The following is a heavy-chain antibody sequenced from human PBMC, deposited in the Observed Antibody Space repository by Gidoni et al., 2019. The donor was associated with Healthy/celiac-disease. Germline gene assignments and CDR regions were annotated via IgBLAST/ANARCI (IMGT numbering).Heavy chain of an antibody. CDR3: ARVYYDFWSGYLRYYYYGMDV. J-gene: IGHJ6*02. CDR1: GYTFTGDS. V-gene: IGHV1-2*02. D-gene: IGHD3-3*01. CDR2: INPNSGGT. Sequence: QVQLVQSGAEVKKPGASVQVSCQASGYTFTGDSMPWGRQAPGQGLEWMGWINPNSGGTNYAQKFQGRVTMTRDTSISTAYMELSRLRSDDTAVYYCARVYYDFWSGYLRYYYYGMDVWGQGTTVTVSS.